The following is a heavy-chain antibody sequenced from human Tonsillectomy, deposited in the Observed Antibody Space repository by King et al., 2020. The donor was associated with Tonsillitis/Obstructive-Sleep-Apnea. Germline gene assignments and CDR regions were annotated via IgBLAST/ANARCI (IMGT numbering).Heavy chain of an antibody. CDR1: AFTFDDYG. D-gene: IGHD2-2*01. V-gene: IGHV3-20*04. CDR2: INWNGDST. Sequence: VQLVESGGGVVRPGGSLRLSCAASAFTFDDYGMSWVRQAPGKGLEWVSGINWNGDSTGYADSVKGRFTISRDNAKNSLYLQMNSLRAEDTALYYCARDTWTSTNCYSSVWNSRGGHFDFWGQGTLVTVSS. J-gene: IGHJ4*02. CDR3: ARDTWTSTNCYSSVWNSRGGHFDF.